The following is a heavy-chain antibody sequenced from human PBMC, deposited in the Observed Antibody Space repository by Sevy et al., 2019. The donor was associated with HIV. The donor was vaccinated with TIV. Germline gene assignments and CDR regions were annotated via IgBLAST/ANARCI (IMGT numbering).Heavy chain of an antibody. V-gene: IGHV3-30*02. D-gene: IGHD2-8*01. CDR1: VFTFSTYD. Sequence: GGSLRLSCAASVFTFSTYDMHWVRQAPGKGLEWVAYIRYDGSNKYYGDSVRGRFTISRDNSKSTLYVQLNSLRAEDTAVYYCARGRKTTQEWLEELDYYYGMDVWGQGTSVTVSS. CDR2: IRYDGSNK. J-gene: IGHJ6*02. CDR3: ARGRKTTQEWLEELDYYYGMDV.